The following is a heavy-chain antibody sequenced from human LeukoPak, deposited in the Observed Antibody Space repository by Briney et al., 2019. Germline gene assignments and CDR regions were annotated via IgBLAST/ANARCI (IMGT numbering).Heavy chain of an antibody. Sequence: SETLSLTCTVSGGSISSGSYYWSWIRQPAGKGLEWIGRIYTSGSTNYNPSLKSRVTISVDMSKNQFSLKLSSVTAADTAVYYCARVRDSYGDFDYWGQGTLVTVSS. J-gene: IGHJ4*02. V-gene: IGHV4-61*02. CDR2: IYTSGST. CDR3: ARVRDSYGDFDY. D-gene: IGHD5-18*01. CDR1: GGSISSGSYY.